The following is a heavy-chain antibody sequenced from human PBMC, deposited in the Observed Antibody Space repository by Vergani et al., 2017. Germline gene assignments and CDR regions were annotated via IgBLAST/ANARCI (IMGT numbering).Heavy chain of an antibody. CDR3: ARDRVDIVATTTYYYYYYGMDV. CDR2: IYSGGST. CDR1: GFTVSSNY. V-gene: IGHV3-53*04. D-gene: IGHD5-12*01. Sequence: EGQVVESGGGLVQSGGSLRLSCAASGFTVSSNYMSWVRQAPGKGLEWVSVIYSGGSTYYADSVKGRFTISRHNSKNTLYLQMNSLRAEDTAVYYCARDRVDIVATTTYYYYYYGMDVWGQGTTVTVSS. J-gene: IGHJ6*02.